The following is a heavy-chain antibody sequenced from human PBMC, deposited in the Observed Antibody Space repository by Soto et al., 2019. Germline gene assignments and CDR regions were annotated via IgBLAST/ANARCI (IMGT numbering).Heavy chain of an antibody. CDR1: GFTFSSYA. CDR3: AKKYYDSSGFIDY. V-gene: IGHV3-23*01. Sequence: EVQLLESGGGLVQPGGSLRLSCAASGFTFSSYAMSWVRLAPGKGLEWVSAISGSGGSTYYADSVKGRFTISRDNSKNTLYLQMNSLRAEDTAVYYCAKKYYDSSGFIDYWGQGTLVTVSS. CDR2: ISGSGGST. D-gene: IGHD3-22*01. J-gene: IGHJ4*02.